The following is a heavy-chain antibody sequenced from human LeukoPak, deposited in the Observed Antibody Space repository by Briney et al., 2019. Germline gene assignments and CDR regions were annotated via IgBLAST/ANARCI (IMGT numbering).Heavy chain of an antibody. CDR1: GFIFNNYA. CDR3: AKDNRRHYTSGPNPDSLH. Sequence: GRSLRLSCAGSGFIFNNYAMHWVRQPPGKGLEWVSGISWNSGSLDYADSVKGRFTISRDSAKNSLYLQMNSLRVEDTAFYYCAKDNRRHYTSGPNPDSLHWGQGALVTVSS. V-gene: IGHV3-9*01. J-gene: IGHJ4*02. CDR2: ISWNSGSL. D-gene: IGHD6-19*01.